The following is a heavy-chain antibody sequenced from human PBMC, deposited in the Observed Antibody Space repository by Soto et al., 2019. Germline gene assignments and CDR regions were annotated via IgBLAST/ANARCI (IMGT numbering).Heavy chain of an antibody. CDR1: GGSISSYY. J-gene: IGHJ4*02. CDR3: AGGQAYYYDSSGYYGY. CDR2: IYYSGST. D-gene: IGHD3-22*01. Sequence: QVQLQESGPGLVKPSETLSLTCTVSGGSISSYYWSWIRQPPGKGLEWIGYIYYSGSTNYNPSLRSRVTLLVDTSKNQFSLKLSSVTAADTAVYYCAGGQAYYYDSSGYYGYWGQGTLVTVSS. V-gene: IGHV4-59*01.